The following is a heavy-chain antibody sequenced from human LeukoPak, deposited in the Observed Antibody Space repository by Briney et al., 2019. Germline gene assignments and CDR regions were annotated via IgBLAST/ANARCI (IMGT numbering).Heavy chain of an antibody. CDR1: GFTFSSYG. Sequence: GGPLRLSCAASGFTFSSYGMHWVRQAPGKGLEWVAFIRYDGSNKYYADSVKGRFTISRDNSKNTLYLQMNSLRAEDTAVYYCAKDWLSDGNYYYYMDVWGKGTTVTVSS. CDR2: IRYDGSNK. CDR3: AKDWLSDGNYYYYMDV. V-gene: IGHV3-30*02. D-gene: IGHD2/OR15-2a*01. J-gene: IGHJ6*03.